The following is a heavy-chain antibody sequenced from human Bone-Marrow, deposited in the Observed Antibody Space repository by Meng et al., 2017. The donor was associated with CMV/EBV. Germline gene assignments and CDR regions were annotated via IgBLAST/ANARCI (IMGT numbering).Heavy chain of an antibody. CDR1: GGSTSSGDYY. CDR3: ARGRGCSGGSCYSGRRGNWFDP. V-gene: IGHV4-39*07. J-gene: IGHJ5*02. CDR2: INHSGST. Sequence: SETLSLTCTVSGGSTSSGDYYWSWIRQPPGKGLEWIGEINHSGSTNYNPSLKSRVTISVDTSKNQFSLKLSSVTAADTAVYYCARGRGCSGGSCYSGRRGNWFDPWGQGTLVTVSS. D-gene: IGHD2-15*01.